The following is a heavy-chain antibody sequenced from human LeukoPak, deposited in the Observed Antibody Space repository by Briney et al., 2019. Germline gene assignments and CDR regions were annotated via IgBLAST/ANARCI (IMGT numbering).Heavy chain of an antibody. D-gene: IGHD3-22*01. CDR2: ISSSSSYI. CDR1: GFTFSSYS. J-gene: IGHJ4*02. Sequence: GGSLRLSCAASGFTFSSYSMNWVRQAPGKGLEWVSSISSSSSYIYYADSVKGRFTISRDNAKNSLYLQMNSLRAEDTAVYYCARAKRYYDSGGSSSYYFDYWGQGTLVTVSS. CDR3: ARAKRYYDSGGSSSYYFDY. V-gene: IGHV3-21*01.